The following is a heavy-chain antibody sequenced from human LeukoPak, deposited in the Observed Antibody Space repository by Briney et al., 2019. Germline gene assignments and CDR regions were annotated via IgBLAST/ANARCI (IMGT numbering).Heavy chain of an antibody. V-gene: IGHV6-1*01. CDR1: GDSVSSNSAA. D-gene: IGHD5-12*01. CDR2: TYYRSKWYN. CDR3: ARVFSSAYDTSFDY. J-gene: IGHJ4*02. Sequence: SQTLSLTCAISGDSVSSNSAAWNWIRQSPSRGLEWLGRTYYRSKWYNGYAVSVKSRVTINPDTSKNQFSLQLNSVTPEDTAVYYCARVFSSAYDTSFDYWGQGTLSPSPQ.